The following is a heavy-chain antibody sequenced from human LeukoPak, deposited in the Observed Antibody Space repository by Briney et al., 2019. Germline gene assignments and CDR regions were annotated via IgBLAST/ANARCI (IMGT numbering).Heavy chain of an antibody. CDR1: GFSFSSYA. Sequence: GGSLRLSCATSGFSFSSYAMSWVRQAPGKGLEWVTYIRYDGSNKYYADSVKGRFTISRDNSRNTLSLQMNSLTTEDTAVYYCARGTYSSSWYRFDYWGQGILVTVSS. J-gene: IGHJ4*01. V-gene: IGHV3-30*02. CDR3: ARGTYSSSWYRFDY. D-gene: IGHD6-13*01. CDR2: IRYDGSNK.